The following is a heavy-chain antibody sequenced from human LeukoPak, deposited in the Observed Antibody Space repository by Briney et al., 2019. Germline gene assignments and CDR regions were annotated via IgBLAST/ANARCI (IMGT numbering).Heavy chain of an antibody. D-gene: IGHD3-22*01. J-gene: IGHJ4*02. CDR3: ARARLSSGYYMRY. Sequence: QPGRSLRLSCAASGFTFSSYAMHWVRQAPGKGLEWVAVISYDGSNKYYADSVKGRFTISRDNSKNTLYLQMNSLRAEDTAVYYCARARLSSGYYMRYWGQKTLVTVS. CDR1: GFTFSSYA. CDR2: ISYDGSNK. V-gene: IGHV3-30*04.